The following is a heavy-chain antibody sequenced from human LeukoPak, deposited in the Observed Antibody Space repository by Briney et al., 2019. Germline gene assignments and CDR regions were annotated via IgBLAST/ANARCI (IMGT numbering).Heavy chain of an antibody. Sequence: SETLSLTCSVSDDSITMYYWTWIRQPPGKGLEWIGYIYYSGCTNYNPSLKSRVTISVDTSKNQFSLKLSSVTAADTAVHYCAGRGEGHFDYWGQGTLVTVSS. V-gene: IGHV4-59*01. J-gene: IGHJ4*02. CDR2: IYYSGCT. CDR1: DDSITMYY. CDR3: AGRGEGHFDY.